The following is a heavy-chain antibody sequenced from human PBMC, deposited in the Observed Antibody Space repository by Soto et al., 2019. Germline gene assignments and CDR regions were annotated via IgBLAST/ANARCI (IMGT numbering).Heavy chain of an antibody. V-gene: IGHV4-34*01. CDR2: INHSGST. CDR1: GGSFSGYY. J-gene: IGHJ4*02. CDR3: ARGPPPENIDS. Sequence: PSETLSLTCAVYGGSFSGYYWTWIRQPPGTGLEWIGEINHSGSTNYNPSLKSRVTISADTSMNQFSLALTSVTAADTAMYYCARGPPPENIDSWGQGILVTVSS.